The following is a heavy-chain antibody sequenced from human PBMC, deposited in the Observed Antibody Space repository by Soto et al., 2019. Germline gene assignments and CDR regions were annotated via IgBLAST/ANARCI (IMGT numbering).Heavy chain of an antibody. V-gene: IGHV3-23*01. CDR3: ARRRDASGSYFDA. D-gene: IGHD3-10*01. J-gene: IGHJ4*02. CDR2: INDSGGST. CDR1: GFTFSNFA. Sequence: PGGSLRLSCAASGFTFSNFAMSWVRQAPGKGLEWVSAINDSGGSTYSTDSVKDRFTISRDNSKNTLYLQMNSLRADDTAVYYCARRRDASGSYFDAWSQGTLVTVSS.